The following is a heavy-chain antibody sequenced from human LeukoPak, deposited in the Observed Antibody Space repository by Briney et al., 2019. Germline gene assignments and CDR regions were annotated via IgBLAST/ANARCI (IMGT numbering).Heavy chain of an antibody. CDR3: ARAGGGDFWSGFNFDY. D-gene: IGHD3-3*01. CDR2: ISAYNGNT. J-gene: IGHJ4*02. CDR1: GYTFTSYG. V-gene: IGHV1-18*01. Sequence: ASVKVSCKASGYTFTSYGISWVRQAPGQGLEWMGWISAYNGNTNYAQKLQGRVTMTTDTSTSTAYMELRSLRSDDTAVYYCARAGGGDFWSGFNFDYWGQGTLVTVSS.